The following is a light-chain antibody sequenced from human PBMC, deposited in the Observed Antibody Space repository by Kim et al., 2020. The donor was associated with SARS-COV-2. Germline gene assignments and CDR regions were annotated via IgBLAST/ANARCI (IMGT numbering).Light chain of an antibody. Sequence: SASVGDRVIITCRASQSIGNCLNWYQHKPGKAPKLLIYGASSLQSGVPSGFSGSGSGTEFTLTISSLQPEDIETYYCQQCASTPTFGQGTKVDIK. CDR3: QQCASTPT. CDR2: GAS. CDR1: QSIGNC. J-gene: IGKJ1*01. V-gene: IGKV1-39*01.